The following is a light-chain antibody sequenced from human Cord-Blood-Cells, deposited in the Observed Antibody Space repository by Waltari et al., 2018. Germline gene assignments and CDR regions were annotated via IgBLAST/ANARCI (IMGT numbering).Light chain of an antibody. CDR2: GKN. CDR1: SLRRYY. Sequence: SSELTQDPAVSVALGQTVRITSQGESLRRYYASWYQQKPGQATARVINGKNNLPSGIPDRFAGSSSGNAGDVDITGGPAEDGAGYYGNPGGSSGNQVVFDEGTKLT. CDR3: NPGGSSGNQVV. J-gene: IGLJ2*01. V-gene: IGLV3-19*01.